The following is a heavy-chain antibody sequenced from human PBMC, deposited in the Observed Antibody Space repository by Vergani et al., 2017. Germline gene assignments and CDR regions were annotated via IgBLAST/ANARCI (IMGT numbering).Heavy chain of an antibody. CDR2: ISSSSSYI. CDR1: GFTFSSYS. D-gene: IGHD3-22*01. CDR3: ARDRYYYDSSGYLDY. Sequence: EVQLVESGGGLVKPGGSLRLSCAASGFTFSSYSMNWVRQAPGKGLEWVSSISSSSSYIYYADSVKGRFTISRDNAKNSLYLQMNSLRAEDTAVYYCARDRYYYDSSGYLDYWGQGTLVTVSS. J-gene: IGHJ4*02. V-gene: IGHV3-21*01.